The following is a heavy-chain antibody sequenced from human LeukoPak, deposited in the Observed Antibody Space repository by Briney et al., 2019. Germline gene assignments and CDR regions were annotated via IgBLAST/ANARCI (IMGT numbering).Heavy chain of an antibody. CDR1: GFTFSSYN. D-gene: IGHD4-17*01. Sequence: GGSLRLSCAASGFTFSSYNMNWVRQAPGQGLEWVSSITSGSSYIYYADSVKGRFTISRDNAKSSLYLQMNSLRAEDTAVYYCAKDRDRPYGDLDYWGQGTLVTVSS. CDR2: ITSGSSYI. J-gene: IGHJ4*02. CDR3: AKDRDRPYGDLDY. V-gene: IGHV3-21*01.